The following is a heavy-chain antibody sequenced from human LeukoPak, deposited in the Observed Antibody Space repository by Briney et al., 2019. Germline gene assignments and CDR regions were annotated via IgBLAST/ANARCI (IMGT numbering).Heavy chain of an antibody. CDR3: ARDGFVGPVTACLDY. CDR2: LGYDGRGT. J-gene: IGHJ4*01. CDR1: GFTFNNYA. D-gene: IGHD1-20*01. Sequence: GGSLRLSCAASGFTFNNYATHWVRQAPGKGLEWVSRLGYDGRGTNYADSVKGRFTISRDNAKNILYLQMNSMRADDTALYYCARDGFVGPVTACLDYWGQGTLVTASS. V-gene: IGHV3-74*01.